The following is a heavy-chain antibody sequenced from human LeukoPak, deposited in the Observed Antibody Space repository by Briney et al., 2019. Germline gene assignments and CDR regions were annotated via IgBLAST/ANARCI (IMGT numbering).Heavy chain of an antibody. CDR1: GFIFSTYW. J-gene: IGHJ4*02. Sequence: GGSLRLSCAASGFIFSTYWMSWVRQAPGIGLEWVATIKHDGSEKYYVDSVKGRFTISRDNAKNSLYLQMNSLRAEDAAVYYCATGDAGYWGQGTLVTVSP. CDR2: IKHDGSEK. V-gene: IGHV3-7*05. D-gene: IGHD3-16*01. CDR3: ATGDAGY.